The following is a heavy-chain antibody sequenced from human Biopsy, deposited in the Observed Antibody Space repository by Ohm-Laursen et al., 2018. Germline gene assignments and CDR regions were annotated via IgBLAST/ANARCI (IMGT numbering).Heavy chain of an antibody. CDR1: GGTFTNYA. CDR3: ARDALGGGSYRFFY. J-gene: IGHJ4*02. D-gene: IGHD1-26*01. Sequence: GASVTVSCKASGGTFTNYAISWARQAPGQGLEWMGGIIPIFGTANYAQKFQGRVTITADESTSTAYMELSSLRSDDTAVYYCARDALGGGSYRFFYWGQGSLVTVSS. V-gene: IGHV1-69*13. CDR2: IIPIFGTA.